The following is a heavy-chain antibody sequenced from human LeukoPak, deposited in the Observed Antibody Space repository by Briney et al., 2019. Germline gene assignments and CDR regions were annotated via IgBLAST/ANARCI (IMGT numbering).Heavy chain of an antibody. CDR2: ISVSGAST. Sequence: PGGSLRLSCAASGFTFSSHSMSWVRQAPGKGLEWVSAISVSGASTHYADSVKGRLTISRDNSKNTLYLQMNTLRAEDTAVYYCAKDQESVSSSWLDYWGQGTLVTVSS. CDR1: GFTFSSHS. J-gene: IGHJ4*02. D-gene: IGHD6-13*01. V-gene: IGHV3-23*01. CDR3: AKDQESVSSSWLDY.